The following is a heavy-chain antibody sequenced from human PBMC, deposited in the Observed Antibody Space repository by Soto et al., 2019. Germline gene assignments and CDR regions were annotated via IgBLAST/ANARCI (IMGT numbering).Heavy chain of an antibody. J-gene: IGHJ3*02. CDR1: GYTFTSYG. D-gene: IGHD3-3*01. V-gene: IGHV1-18*04. Sequence: GASVKVSCKASGYTFTSYGISWVRQAPGQGLEWMGWISAYNGNTNYAQKFQGAFTMTRETSISTAYMELSRLRSDDTAVYYCARGVWSGSYVGADAFDMWGQGTMVTVSS. CDR3: ARGVWSGSYVGADAFDM. CDR2: ISAYNGNT.